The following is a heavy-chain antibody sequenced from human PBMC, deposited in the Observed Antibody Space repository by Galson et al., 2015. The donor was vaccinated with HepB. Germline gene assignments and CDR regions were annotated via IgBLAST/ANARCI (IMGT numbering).Heavy chain of an antibody. V-gene: IGHV5-10-1*01. Sequence: QSGAEVKKPGESLRISCQGSGYSFTHYWISWVRQMPGKGLEWMGRIDPSDSDTNYSPSFQGHVAISTDKSISTAYLQWSSLKASDTAIYYCARQTRGGSGHKDYWGQGTLVTVSS. CDR1: GYSFTHYW. D-gene: IGHD5-12*01. J-gene: IGHJ4*02. CDR3: ARQTRGGSGHKDY. CDR2: IDPSDSDT.